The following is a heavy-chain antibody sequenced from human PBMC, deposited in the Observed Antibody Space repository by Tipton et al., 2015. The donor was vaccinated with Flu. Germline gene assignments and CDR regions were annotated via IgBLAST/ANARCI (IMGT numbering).Heavy chain of an antibody. CDR2: ISKSGHTI. CDR3: ARGNPEDAFDV. D-gene: IGHD2/OR15-2a*01. CDR1: GFTVSSHE. V-gene: IGHV3-48*03. J-gene: IGHJ3*01. Sequence: AVSGFTVSSHEMNWVRQAPGKGLEWVSHISKSGHTIYYADSVVGRFTISRDIARNSLFLQMNSLRVEDTSLYYCARGNPEDAFDVWGQGTVVAVSS.